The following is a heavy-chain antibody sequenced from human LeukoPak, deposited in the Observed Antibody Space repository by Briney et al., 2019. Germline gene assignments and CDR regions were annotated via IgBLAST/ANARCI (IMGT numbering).Heavy chain of an antibody. CDR2: ISYDGSNK. J-gene: IGHJ5*02. D-gene: IGHD1-26*01. V-gene: IGHV3-30*18. CDR3: AKGDEWELLNWFDP. CDR1: GFTLSSYG. Sequence: GGSLRLSCAASGFTLSSYGMHWVRQAPGKGLEWVAVISYDGSNKYYADSVKGRFTISRDNSKNTLYLQMNSLRAEDTAVYYCAKGDEWELLNWFDPWGQGTLVTVSS.